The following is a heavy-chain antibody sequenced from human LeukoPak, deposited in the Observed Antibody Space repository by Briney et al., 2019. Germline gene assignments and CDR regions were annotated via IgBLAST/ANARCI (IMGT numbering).Heavy chain of an antibody. Sequence: GGSLRLSCAASGFTFSSYGMHWVRQAPGKGLEWVAVISYDGSNKYYADSVKGRFTISRDNPKNTLYLRMNSLRAEDTAVYYCAIHKDGMDVWGQGTTVTVSS. V-gene: IGHV3-30*03. CDR3: AIHKDGMDV. CDR1: GFTFSSYG. J-gene: IGHJ6*02. CDR2: ISYDGSNK.